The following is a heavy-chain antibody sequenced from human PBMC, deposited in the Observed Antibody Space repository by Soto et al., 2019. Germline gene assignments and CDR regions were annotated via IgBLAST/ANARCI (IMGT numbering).Heavy chain of an antibody. CDR1: GYTFTNIG. Sequence: ASVKVSCKASGYTFTNIGISWVRQAPGQRLEWMGWINVGNGKTKYSEKFQGRVTITRDTSATTAYMELSSLRSEDTAVFYCARVSAPLTPYNWFDPWGQGTLVTVSS. J-gene: IGHJ5*02. CDR2: INVGNGKT. V-gene: IGHV1-3*01. CDR3: ARVSAPLTPYNWFDP.